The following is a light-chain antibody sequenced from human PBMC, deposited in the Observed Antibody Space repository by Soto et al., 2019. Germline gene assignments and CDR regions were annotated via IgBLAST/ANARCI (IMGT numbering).Light chain of an antibody. CDR3: QQRSNWPRT. V-gene: IGKV3-11*01. CDR1: QSVRSY. J-gene: IGKJ2*01. CDR2: DAS. Sequence: EIVLTQSPATLSLSPGESATLSCRASQSVRSYLAWYQQKPGQAPRLLIYDASNRATGIPARFSGSGSGTDFTLTISSLEPEVFAVYYCQQRSNWPRTFGQGTKLEIK.